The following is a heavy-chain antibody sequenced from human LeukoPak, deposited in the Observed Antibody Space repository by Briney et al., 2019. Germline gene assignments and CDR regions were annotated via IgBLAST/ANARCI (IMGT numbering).Heavy chain of an antibody. Sequence: SETLSLTCAVSGYSISSGYYWGCIRQPPGKGLEWIGSIYHSGSTYYNPSLKSRVTISVDTSKNQFSLKLRSVTAADTAVYYCARIPSDYSFDNWGQGTLVTVSS. J-gene: IGHJ4*02. CDR3: ARIPSDYSFDN. D-gene: IGHD3-22*01. CDR2: IYHSGST. V-gene: IGHV4-38-2*01. CDR1: GYSISSGYY.